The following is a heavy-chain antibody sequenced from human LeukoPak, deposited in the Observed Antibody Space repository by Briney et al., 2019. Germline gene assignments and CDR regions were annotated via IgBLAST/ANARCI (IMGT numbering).Heavy chain of an antibody. Sequence: GGSLRLSCAASGFTFSSYAMSWVRQAPGKGLEWVSGITGNGGSTYYADSVKGRFTISRDNSKNTLYLQMDSLRAEDTAVYHCARDSGSYLQPTDYWGQGTLVTVSS. CDR2: ITGNGGST. J-gene: IGHJ4*02. D-gene: IGHD1-26*01. V-gene: IGHV3-23*01. CDR1: GFTFSSYA. CDR3: ARDSGSYLQPTDY.